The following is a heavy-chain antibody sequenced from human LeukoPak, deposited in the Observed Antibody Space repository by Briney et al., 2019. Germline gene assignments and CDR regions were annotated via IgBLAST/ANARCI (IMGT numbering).Heavy chain of an antibody. D-gene: IGHD3-22*01. Sequence: GGSLRLSCAASGLTFSTYWMHWVRQAPGKGLVWVSRIKSDGSTNYADSVKGRFTISRDNAKNTLSLQMNSLRPEDTGVYYCARAPSEIGGYYPEYFRHWGQGTLVTVSS. J-gene: IGHJ1*01. CDR3: ARAPSEIGGYYPEYFRH. CDR2: IKSDGST. CDR1: GLTFSTYW. V-gene: IGHV3-74*01.